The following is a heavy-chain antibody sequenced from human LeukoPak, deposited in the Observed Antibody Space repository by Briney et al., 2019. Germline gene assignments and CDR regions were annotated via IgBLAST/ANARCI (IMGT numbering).Heavy chain of an antibody. CDR1: GFTFSNYG. V-gene: IGHV3-23*01. Sequence: PGGSLRLSCAASGFTFSNYGMSWVRQAPGKGLEWVSGISDSGGSTKHAVSVKGRFTISRDNTKNTLFLQMNSLRAEDTAIYYCVKRKDHQYFDYWGQGTLVTVSS. J-gene: IGHJ4*02. CDR3: VKRKDHQYFDY. CDR2: ISDSGGST.